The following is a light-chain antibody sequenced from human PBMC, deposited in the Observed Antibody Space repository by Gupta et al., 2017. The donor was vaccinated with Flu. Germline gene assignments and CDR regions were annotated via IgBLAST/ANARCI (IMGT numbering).Light chain of an antibody. CDR2: DVS. CDR1: SSDVGGYNY. Sequence: QSALTQPRSVSGSPGQSVTIPCAGTSSDVGGYNYVSWYQHHPGKAPKLMIYDVSTRPSGVPDRFSGSKSGNTASLTISGLQAEDEADYYCYSFAGTYTMWVFGGGTELTVL. CDR3: YSFAGTYTMWV. V-gene: IGLV2-11*01. J-gene: IGLJ3*02.